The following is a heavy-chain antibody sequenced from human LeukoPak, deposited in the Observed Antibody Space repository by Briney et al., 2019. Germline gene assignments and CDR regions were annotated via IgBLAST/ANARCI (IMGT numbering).Heavy chain of an antibody. J-gene: IGHJ4*02. Sequence: PGGSLRLSCAASGFTFSSYLMSWVRQAPGKGLERVANIKQDGSEKYYVDSVKGRFTISRDNAKNSLYLQMNSLRAEDTAVYYCTRKGYSGYDSFDYWGQGTLVTVSS. V-gene: IGHV3-7*05. CDR2: IKQDGSEK. D-gene: IGHD5-12*01. CDR1: GFTFSSYL. CDR3: TRKGYSGYDSFDY.